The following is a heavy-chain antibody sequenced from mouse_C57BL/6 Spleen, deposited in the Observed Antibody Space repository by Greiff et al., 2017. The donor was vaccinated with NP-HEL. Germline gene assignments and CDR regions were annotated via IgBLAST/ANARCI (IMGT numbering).Heavy chain of an antibody. J-gene: IGHJ2*01. V-gene: IGHV1-76*01. Sequence: QVQLKESGAELVRPGASVKLSCKASGYTFTDYYINWVKQRPGQGLEWIARIYPGSGNTYYNEKFKGKATLTAEKSSSTAYMQLSSLTSEDSAVYFCARAGYYGFFDYWGQGTTLTVSS. D-gene: IGHD1-1*01. CDR3: ARAGYYGFFDY. CDR1: GYTFTDYY. CDR2: IYPGSGNT.